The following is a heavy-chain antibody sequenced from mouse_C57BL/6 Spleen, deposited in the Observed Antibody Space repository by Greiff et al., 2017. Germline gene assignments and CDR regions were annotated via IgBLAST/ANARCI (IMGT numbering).Heavy chain of an antibody. CDR1: GFNIKDDY. Sequence: VQLQQSGAELVRPGASVKLSCTASGFNIKDDYMHWVKQRPEQGLEWIGWIDPENGDTEYASKFQGKATITADTSSNTAYLQLSSLTSEDTAVYYCTTSTNPYYFDYWGQGTTLTVSS. CDR2: IDPENGDT. CDR3: TTSTNPYYFDY. V-gene: IGHV14-4*01. J-gene: IGHJ2*01. D-gene: IGHD6-1*01.